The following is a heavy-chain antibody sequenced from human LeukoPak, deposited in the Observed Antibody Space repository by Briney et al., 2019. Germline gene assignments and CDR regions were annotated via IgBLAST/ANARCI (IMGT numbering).Heavy chain of an antibody. V-gene: IGHV1-18*01. CDR3: ARDSIFGVVRGNFDY. J-gene: IGHJ4*02. D-gene: IGHD3-3*01. CDR1: GYTFTSYG. Sequence: GASVKVSCKASGYTFTSYGISWVLQAPGQGLEWMGWISAYNGNTNYAQKLQGRVTMTTDTSTSTAYMELRSLRSDDTAVYYCARDSIFGVVRGNFDYWGQGTLVTVSS. CDR2: ISAYNGNT.